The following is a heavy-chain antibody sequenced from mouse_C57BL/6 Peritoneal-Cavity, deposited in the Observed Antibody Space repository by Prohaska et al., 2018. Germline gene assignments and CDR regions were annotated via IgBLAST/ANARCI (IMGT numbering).Heavy chain of an antibody. Sequence: EVQLVESGGGLVKPGGSLKLSCAASGFTFSSYAMSWFRQTPEKRLEWVATISDGGSYTYYPDNVKGRFTISRDNAKNNLYLQMSHLKSEDTAMYYCARETTVVAWYFDVWGTGTTVTVSS. D-gene: IGHD1-1*01. CDR1: GFTFSSYA. V-gene: IGHV5-4*01. CDR2: ISDGGSYT. CDR3: ARETTVVAWYFDV. J-gene: IGHJ1*03.